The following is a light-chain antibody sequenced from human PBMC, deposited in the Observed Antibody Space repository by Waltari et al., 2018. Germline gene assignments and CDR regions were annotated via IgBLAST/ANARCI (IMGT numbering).Light chain of an antibody. CDR2: EVT. CDR3: CSYVGLGIYV. Sequence: QSGLTQPASVSGSPGQSITISCPGTSSAVGNYNLVSWYQQYAGKAPKLMVYEVTKRASGVSDRFSGSKSGNTASLTISGLQSEDEADYYCCSYVGLGIYVFGTGTKVTVL. CDR1: SSAVGNYNL. V-gene: IGLV2-23*02. J-gene: IGLJ1*01.